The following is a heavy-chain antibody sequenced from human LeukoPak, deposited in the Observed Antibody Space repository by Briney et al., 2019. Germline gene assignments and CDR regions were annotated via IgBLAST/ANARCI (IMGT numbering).Heavy chain of an antibody. Sequence: GGSLRLSCAASGFTFSSYSMNWVRQAPGKGLEWVSSISSSSSYIYYADSVKGRFTISRDNAKNSLYLQMNSLRAEDTAVYYCARSSVDSSGYYYYFDYWGQGTLVTVSS. CDR1: GFTFSSYS. J-gene: IGHJ4*02. CDR2: ISSSSSYI. D-gene: IGHD3-22*01. CDR3: ARSSVDSSGYYYYFDY. V-gene: IGHV3-21*01.